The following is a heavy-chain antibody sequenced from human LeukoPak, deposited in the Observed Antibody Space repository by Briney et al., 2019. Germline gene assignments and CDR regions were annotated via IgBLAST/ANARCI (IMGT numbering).Heavy chain of an antibody. D-gene: IGHD3-3*01. CDR3: ARDQGYDFWSGYSAFDI. CDR1: GYTFTGYY. Sequence: ASVKVSCKASGYTFTGYYMHWVRQAPGQGLEWMGWINPNSGGTNYAQKFQGRVTMTRDTSISTAYMELSRLRSDDTAVYYCARDQGYDFWSGYSAFDIWGQGTMVTVSS. V-gene: IGHV1-2*02. J-gene: IGHJ3*02. CDR2: INPNSGGT.